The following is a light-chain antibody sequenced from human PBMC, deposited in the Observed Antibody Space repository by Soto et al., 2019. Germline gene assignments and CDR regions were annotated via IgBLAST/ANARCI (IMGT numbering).Light chain of an antibody. CDR3: QQYRSSPRT. CDR2: GAS. V-gene: IGKV3-20*01. J-gene: IGKJ1*01. Sequence: EIVMTQSPGTLSLYPGERATFSCRASQSVAGSYLAWYQQKFGHAPRLLIYGASNRAAGIPDRFSGSGSGTDFTLTISRLEPEDSAVYFCQQYRSSPRTFGQGTKVDI. CDR1: QSVAGSY.